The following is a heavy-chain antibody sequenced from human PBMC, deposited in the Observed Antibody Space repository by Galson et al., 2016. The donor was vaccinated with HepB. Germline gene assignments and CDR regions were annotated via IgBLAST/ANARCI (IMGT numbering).Heavy chain of an antibody. J-gene: IGHJ6*02. D-gene: IGHD3-3*01. Sequence: SVKVSCKASGYSFSSYGISWVRQAPGQGLVWLGWISTFNGYTKYAQKLQGRVTMTTDTSMSTAYMELRSLRSDDTAVYYCARDGLRFLEWLRDGMDVWGQGSTVTVSS. V-gene: IGHV1-18*01. CDR2: ISTFNGYT. CDR1: GYSFSSYG. CDR3: ARDGLRFLEWLRDGMDV.